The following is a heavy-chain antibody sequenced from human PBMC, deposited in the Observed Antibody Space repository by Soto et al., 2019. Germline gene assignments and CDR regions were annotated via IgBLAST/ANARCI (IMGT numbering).Heavy chain of an antibody. J-gene: IGHJ4*02. V-gene: IGHV1-46*01. CDR2: IYPGGVNI. CDR1: GYSFTSHY. D-gene: IGHD1-26*01. Sequence: GASVKVSCKAIGYSFTSHYMHWVRQAPGQGLEWMGTIYPGGVNIGYAQKFKGRVTMTKDTSTSTVYMELNSLTSEDTAVYYCAVRGKGATMGTFLVDYWGQGTLVTVSS. CDR3: AVRGKGATMGTFLVDY.